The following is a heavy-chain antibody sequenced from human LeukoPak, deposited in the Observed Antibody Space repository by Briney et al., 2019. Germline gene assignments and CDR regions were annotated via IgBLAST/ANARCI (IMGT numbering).Heavy chain of an antibody. CDR2: IIPIRGIA. D-gene: IGHD3-22*01. CDR3: ARESGDDSSGYTFDY. CDR1: GGTFSSYT. V-gene: IGHV1-69*04. J-gene: IGHJ4*02. Sequence: SVKVSCKASGGTFSSYTISWVRQAPGQGLEWMGRIIPIRGIANYAQKFQGRVTITADKSTSTAYMELSSLRSEDTAVYYCARESGDDSSGYTFDYWGQGTLVTVSS.